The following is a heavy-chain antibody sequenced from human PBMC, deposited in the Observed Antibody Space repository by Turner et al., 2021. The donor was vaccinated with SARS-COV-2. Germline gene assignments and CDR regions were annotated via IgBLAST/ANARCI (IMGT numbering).Heavy chain of an antibody. CDR3: ARHWEVAAAAYLTRFDP. D-gene: IGHD6-13*01. CDR2: IYDSGRT. CDR1: GRSISSSRYS. Sequence: LQLQESGPGLVKPSEILSLTCTVPGRSISSSRYSSGWIRQPPGKGLAWVGCIYDSGRTNYNPALKSRVTISVDTSKNQFSLKLTAVTAADTAVYFCARHWEVAAAAYLTRFDPWGQGTLVTVSS. J-gene: IGHJ5*02. V-gene: IGHV4-39*01.